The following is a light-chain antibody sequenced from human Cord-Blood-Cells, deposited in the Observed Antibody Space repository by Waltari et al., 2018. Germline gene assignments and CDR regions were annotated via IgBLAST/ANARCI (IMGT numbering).Light chain of an antibody. CDR2: EGS. CDR3: CSYAGSNYV. V-gene: IGLV2-23*01. J-gene: IGLJ1*01. CDR1: STDVGSFTL. Sequence: QSALTQPASVSGSPGQSITIPCTGTSTDVGSFTLVSWYQQHPGKAPKLMIDEGSKRPSGVSNRFSGSKSGNTASLTISGLQAEDEADYYCCSYAGSNYVFGTGTKVTVL.